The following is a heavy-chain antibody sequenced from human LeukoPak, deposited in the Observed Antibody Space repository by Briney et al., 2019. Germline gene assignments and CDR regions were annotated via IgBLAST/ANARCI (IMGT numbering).Heavy chain of an antibody. V-gene: IGHV4-39*01. CDR3: SSVNYDDSSGYIFDY. CDR2: IYYSGST. Sequence: SETLSLTCTVSGGSISSSSYYWGWIRQPPGKGLEWIGSIYYSGSTYYNPSLKSRVTISVDTSKNQFSLKLSSVTAADTAVDYCSSVNYDDSSGYIFDYWGQGTLVTVSS. CDR1: GGSISSSSYY. J-gene: IGHJ4*02. D-gene: IGHD3-22*01.